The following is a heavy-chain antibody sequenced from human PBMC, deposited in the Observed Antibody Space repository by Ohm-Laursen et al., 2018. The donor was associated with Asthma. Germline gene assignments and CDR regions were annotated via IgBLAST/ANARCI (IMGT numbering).Heavy chain of an antibody. CDR1: GDAINRDI. Sequence: SETLSLTCMVSGDAINRDIWWSWIRQPPGKGLEWIGYIYYSGSTNYNPSLKSRVTISVDTSKNQFSLKLSSVTAADTAVYYCARAIVGASTHWFDPWGQGTLVTVSS. D-gene: IGHD1-26*01. J-gene: IGHJ5*02. V-gene: IGHV4-59*01. CDR2: IYYSGST. CDR3: ARAIVGASTHWFDP.